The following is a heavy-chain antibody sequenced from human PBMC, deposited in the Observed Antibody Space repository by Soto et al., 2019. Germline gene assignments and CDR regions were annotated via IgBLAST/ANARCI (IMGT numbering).Heavy chain of an antibody. D-gene: IGHD2-15*01. CDR3: ARVVTVVKSVHYWYFDL. Sequence: QVQLVQSGAEVKKPGSSVKVSCKASGGTFSSYAISWVRQAPGQGLEWMGGIIPIFGTTNYAQKFQGRVTITVDESTSTSYMELSILRSEDTAMYYCARVVTVVKSVHYWYFDLWGRGTLVTVSS. V-gene: IGHV1-69*12. CDR2: IIPIFGTT. CDR1: GGTFSSYA. J-gene: IGHJ2*01.